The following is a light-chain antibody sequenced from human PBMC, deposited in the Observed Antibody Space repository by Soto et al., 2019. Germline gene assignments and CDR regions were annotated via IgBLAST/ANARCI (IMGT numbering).Light chain of an antibody. Sequence: QLVLTQSPSASASLGASVKLTCTLTSGQSSYAIAWHQQQPEKGPRFLMKLNSDGSHNKGDGIPDRFSGSSSGAERYLTISSLQSEDEADYYCQTWGTGIVVFGGGTKLTVL. V-gene: IGLV4-69*01. CDR1: SGQSSYA. CDR2: LNSDGSH. J-gene: IGLJ2*01. CDR3: QTWGTGIVV.